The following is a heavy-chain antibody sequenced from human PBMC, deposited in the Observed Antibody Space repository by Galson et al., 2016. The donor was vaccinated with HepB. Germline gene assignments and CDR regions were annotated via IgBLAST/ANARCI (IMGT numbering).Heavy chain of an antibody. V-gene: IGHV3-23*01. D-gene: IGHD4/OR15-4a*01. CDR3: VKAIPDANYISGCDY. J-gene: IGHJ4*02. CDR1: GFTFINYA. Sequence: SLRLSCAASGFTFINYAMSWVRQAPGQGPEWVSTISGSGEKTYYADSVKGRSTISRDNSKNALYLQMDSLKVEDTAIYYCVKAIPDANYISGCDYWGQGALVTVSS. CDR2: ISGSGEKT.